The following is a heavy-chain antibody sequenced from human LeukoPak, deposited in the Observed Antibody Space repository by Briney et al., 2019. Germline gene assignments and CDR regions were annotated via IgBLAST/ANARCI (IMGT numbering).Heavy chain of an antibody. CDR3: ARSLTARGSYAL. CDR2: IYLGDSDT. V-gene: IGHV5-51*01. CDR1: GYSFTSYW. Sequence: GESLKISCKGSGYSFTSYWIGWARQMPGKGLEWMGIIYLGDSDTRYSPSFQGQVTISADKSISTAYLQWSSLKASDTAMYFCARSLTARGSYALWGQGTLVTASS. J-gene: IGHJ4*02. D-gene: IGHD1-26*01.